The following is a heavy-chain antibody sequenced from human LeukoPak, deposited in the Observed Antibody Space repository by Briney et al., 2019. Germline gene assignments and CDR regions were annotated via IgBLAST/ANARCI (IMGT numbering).Heavy chain of an antibody. CDR1: GYTFTSYA. CDR3: ARDRGLVLLWFGEPEYYFDY. Sequence: ASVKVSCKASGYTFTSYAMHWVRQAPGQRLEWMGWINAGNGNTKYSQEFQGRVTITRDTSASTAYMELSRLRSDDTAVYYCARDRGLVLLWFGEPEYYFDYWGQGTLVTVSS. D-gene: IGHD3-10*01. V-gene: IGHV1-3*01. J-gene: IGHJ4*02. CDR2: INAGNGNT.